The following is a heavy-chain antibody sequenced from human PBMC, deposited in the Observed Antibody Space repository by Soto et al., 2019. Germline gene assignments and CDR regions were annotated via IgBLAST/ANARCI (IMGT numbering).Heavy chain of an antibody. CDR3: AKSRRRLGYCSSTSCYDWGEP. V-gene: IGHV3-23*01. CDR2: ISGSGGST. J-gene: IGHJ5*02. Sequence: PGGSLRLSCAASGFTFSSYAMSWVRQAPGKGLEWVSAISGSGGSTYYADSVKGRFTISRDNSKNTLYLQMNSLRAEDTAVYYCAKSRRRLGYCSSTSCYDWGEPRGQGTLVSVSS. CDR1: GFTFSSYA. D-gene: IGHD2-2*01.